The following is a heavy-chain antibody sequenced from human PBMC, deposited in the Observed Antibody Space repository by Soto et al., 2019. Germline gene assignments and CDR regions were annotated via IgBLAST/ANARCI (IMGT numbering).Heavy chain of an antibody. CDR2: IYYSGST. Sequence: RSLTCTVSGGSISSSSYYWGWIRQPPGKGLEWIGSIYYSGSTYYNPSLKSRVTISVDTSKNQFSLKLSSVTAADTAVYYCARLGSGYSGFFHYCGPGTIVTVYS. CDR1: GGSISSSSYY. V-gene: IGHV4-39*01. D-gene: IGHD3-22*01. CDR3: ARLGSGYSGFFHY. J-gene: IGHJ4*02.